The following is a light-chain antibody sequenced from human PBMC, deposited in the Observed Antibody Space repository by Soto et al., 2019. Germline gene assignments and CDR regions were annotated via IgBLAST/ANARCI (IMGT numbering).Light chain of an antibody. CDR1: QSVNNY. CDR2: DAS. J-gene: IGKJ3*01. V-gene: IGKV3-11*01. CDR3: QHRNNRPFS. Sequence: LSLFPGERATLSRRACQSVNNYLAWYQQIPGQAPRLLIYDASYRATGIPARFSGSGSGTDFTLTISILEPEDFAVYYCQHRNNRPFSFGPGTKVEIK.